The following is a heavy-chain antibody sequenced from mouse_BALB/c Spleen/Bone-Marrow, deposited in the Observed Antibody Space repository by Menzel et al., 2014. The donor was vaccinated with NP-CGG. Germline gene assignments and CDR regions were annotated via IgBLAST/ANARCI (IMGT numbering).Heavy chain of an antibody. CDR3: ARGGIYYGNYLAN. CDR2: ISNLAYSI. D-gene: IGHD2-1*01. V-gene: IGHV5-15*02. J-gene: IGHJ3*01. CDR1: GFTFSDYG. Sequence: EVNVEESGGGLVQPGGSRKLSCAASGFTFSDYGMAWVRQALGKGPEWVAFISNLAYSIYYADSVTGRFTISRENAKNTLYLEMSSLRSEDTAMYYCARGGIYYGNYLANWGQGTLVTVSA.